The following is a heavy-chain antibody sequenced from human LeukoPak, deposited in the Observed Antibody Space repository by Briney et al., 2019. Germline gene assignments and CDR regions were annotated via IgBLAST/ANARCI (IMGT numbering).Heavy chain of an antibody. V-gene: IGHV3-64*01. D-gene: IGHD5-12*01. J-gene: IGHJ4*02. CDR3: ARDGYSGYAVMDY. Sequence: GGSLRLSCLASGVTFSSYAMHWVRQAPGKRLEYVSAISSNGGSTYYANSVKGRFTISRDNSKNTLYLQMGSLRAEDMAVYYCARDGYSGYAVMDYWGQGTLVTVSS. CDR1: GVTFSSYA. CDR2: ISSNGGST.